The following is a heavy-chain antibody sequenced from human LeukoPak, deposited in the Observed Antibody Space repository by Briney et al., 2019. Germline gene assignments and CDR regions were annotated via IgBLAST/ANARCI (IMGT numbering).Heavy chain of an antibody. CDR3: ATYDVLTGFEY. D-gene: IGHD3-9*01. CDR1: GGTFSDYV. V-gene: IGHV1-69*01. J-gene: IGHJ4*02. CDR2: ISPLLGAS. Sequence: SVKVSCKASGGTFSDYVISWVRQAPGQGLNWMGGISPLLGASKHTQNFHDRVTITADESTTTADMELSDLRSADTAVYYCATYDVLTGFEYWGQGTLVTVSS.